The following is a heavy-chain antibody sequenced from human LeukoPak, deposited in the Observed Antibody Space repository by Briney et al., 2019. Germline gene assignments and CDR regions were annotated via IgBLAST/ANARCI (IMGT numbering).Heavy chain of an antibody. CDR2: ISSSGSTI. CDR3: ARDRRNYYGSDP. V-gene: IGHV3-48*03. Sequence: GGSLRLSCAASGFTFSSYEMNWVRQAPGKGLEWVSYISSSGSTIYYADSVKGRFTISRDNAKNSLYLQMNSLRAEDTAVYYCARDRRNYYGSDPWGREPWSPSPQ. CDR1: GFTFSSYE. J-gene: IGHJ5*02. D-gene: IGHD3-10*01.